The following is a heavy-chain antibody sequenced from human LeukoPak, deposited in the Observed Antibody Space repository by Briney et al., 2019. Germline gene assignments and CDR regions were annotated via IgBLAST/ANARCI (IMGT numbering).Heavy chain of an antibody. J-gene: IGHJ4*02. V-gene: IGHV1-69*02. CDR1: GGTFSSYT. D-gene: IGHD6-6*01. CDR3: ARGGSSSGFFDY. CDR2: IIPILGIA. Sequence: SVKVSCKASGGTFSSYTISWVRQAPGQGLEWMGRIIPILGIANYAQKLQGRVTMTTDTSTSTAYMELGSLRSDDTAVYYCARGGSSSGFFDYWGQGTLVTVSS.